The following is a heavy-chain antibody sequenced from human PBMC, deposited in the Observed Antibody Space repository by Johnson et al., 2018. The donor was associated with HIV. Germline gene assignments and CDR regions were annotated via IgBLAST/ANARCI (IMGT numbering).Heavy chain of an antibody. Sequence: DVQVVESGGGLVQPGGSLRLSCATSGFTFSNYAMNWVRQATGKGLEWVSAIGTAGDTYYPGSVKGRFTISRDNSKNTLYLQMNSLRAEDTAVYYCAKDARLYPGIVGANNLYAFDIWGQGTMVTVSS. CDR1: GFTFSNYA. V-gene: IGHV3-13*01. J-gene: IGHJ3*02. CDR3: AKDARLYPGIVGANNLYAFDI. D-gene: IGHD1-26*01. CDR2: IGTAGDT.